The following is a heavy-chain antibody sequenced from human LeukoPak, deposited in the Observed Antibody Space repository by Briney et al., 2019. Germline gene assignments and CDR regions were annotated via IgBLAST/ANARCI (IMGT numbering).Heavy chain of an antibody. D-gene: IGHD5/OR15-5a*01. CDR3: ARHLVYNWFDH. Sequence: SETLSLTCAVSGYSISSGYYWGWIRQTPGKGLEWIVSIHHSGSTYYNPSLKSRVTILVDTSKNQFSLKLSSVTAADTAVYYCARHLVYNWFDHWGQGTLVTVSS. J-gene: IGHJ5*02. CDR1: GYSISSGYY. CDR2: IHHSGST. V-gene: IGHV4-38-2*01.